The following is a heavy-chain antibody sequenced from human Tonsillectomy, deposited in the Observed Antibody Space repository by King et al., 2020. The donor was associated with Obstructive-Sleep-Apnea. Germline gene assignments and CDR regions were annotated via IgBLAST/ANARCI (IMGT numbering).Heavy chain of an antibody. Sequence: QLVQSGAEVKKPGASVKVSCKASGYTFTSYAMHWVRQAPGQRLEWMGWINAGNGNTKYSQKFQGRVTINRDTSASTAYMELSSLRSEDTAVYYCARGPSYYYDSSGYYSQFDYWGQGTLVTVSS. V-gene: IGHV1-3*01. CDR1: GYTFTSYA. J-gene: IGHJ4*02. CDR3: ARGPSYYYDSSGYYSQFDY. D-gene: IGHD3-22*01. CDR2: INAGNGNT.